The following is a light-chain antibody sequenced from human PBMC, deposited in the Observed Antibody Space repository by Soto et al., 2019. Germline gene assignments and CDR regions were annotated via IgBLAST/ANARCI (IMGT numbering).Light chain of an antibody. CDR1: QTLSSW. J-gene: IGKJ4*01. V-gene: IGKV1-5*01. CDR3: QQYTSYSLT. Sequence: DIPKTQSPSTLSASLGDRATLTCRATQTLSSWLAWYQQKPGKAPKLLLYDASSLESGVPSRFSGSGSGTEFTLTITSLQPDDFATYYCQQYTSYSLTFGGGTEVDIK. CDR2: DAS.